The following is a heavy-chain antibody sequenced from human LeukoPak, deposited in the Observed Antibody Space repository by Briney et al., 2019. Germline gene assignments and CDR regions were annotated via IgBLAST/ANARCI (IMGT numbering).Heavy chain of an antibody. CDR3: AKDTGYYYDSSGSSDYGMDV. J-gene: IGHJ6*02. D-gene: IGHD3-22*01. V-gene: IGHV3-30*04. Sequence: GGSLRLSCAASGFIFSTYALHWVRQAPGKGLEWVAVISYDGSNKYYADSVKGRFTISRDNSKNTPYLQMNSLRAEDTAVYYCAKDTGYYYDSSGSSDYGMDVWGQGTTVTVSS. CDR2: ISYDGSNK. CDR1: GFIFSTYA.